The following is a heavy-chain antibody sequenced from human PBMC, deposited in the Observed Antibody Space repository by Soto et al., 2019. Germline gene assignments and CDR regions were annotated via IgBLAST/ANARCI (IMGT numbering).Heavy chain of an antibody. CDR1: GYTFTSYG. V-gene: IGHV1-18*01. D-gene: IGHD3-9*01. CDR2: ISAYNGNT. CDR3: ARLGLYYDILTGFGYGMDV. Sequence: GASVKVSCKASGYTFTSYGISWERQAPGQGLEWMGWISAYNGNTNYAQKLQGRVTMTTDTSTSTAYMELRSLRSDDTAVYYCARLGLYYDILTGFGYGMDVWGQGTTVTVSS. J-gene: IGHJ6*02.